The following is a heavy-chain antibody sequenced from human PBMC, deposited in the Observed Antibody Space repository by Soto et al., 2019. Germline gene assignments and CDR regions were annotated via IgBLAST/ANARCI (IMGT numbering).Heavy chain of an antibody. V-gene: IGHV3-72*01. Sequence: EVQLVESGGGLVQPGGSLRLSCAASGFTFSDHFMDWVRQAPGQGLEWVGRAKNRLQGFATQYAESVKGRFTVSRDDRTNSFCLLMIDRTTDDTPVYFCDSPSGAWDALLDGFVHLWGRGTLVTVSS. CDR3: DSPSGAWDALLDGFVHL. CDR1: GFTFSDHF. J-gene: IGHJ2*01. CDR2: AKNRLQGFAT. D-gene: IGHD1-26*01.